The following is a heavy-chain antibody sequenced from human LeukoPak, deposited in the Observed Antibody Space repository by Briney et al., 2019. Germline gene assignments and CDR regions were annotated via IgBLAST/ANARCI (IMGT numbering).Heavy chain of an antibody. CDR3: ASGGSGYDLDY. CDR1: GFTFSSYA. D-gene: IGHD5-12*01. CDR2: ISYDGSNK. Sequence: GRSLRLSRAASGFTFSSYAMHWVRQAPGKGLEWVAVISYDGSNKYYADSVKGRFTISRDNSKNTLYLQMNSLRAEDTAVYYCASGGSGYDLDYWGQGTLVTVSS. J-gene: IGHJ4*02. V-gene: IGHV3-30*04.